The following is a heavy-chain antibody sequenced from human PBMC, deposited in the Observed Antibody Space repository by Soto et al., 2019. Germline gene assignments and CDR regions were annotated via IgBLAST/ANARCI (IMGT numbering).Heavy chain of an antibody. Sequence: SVKVSCKASGFTFTSSAVQWVRQARGQRLEWIGWIVVGSGNTNYAQKFQERVTITRDMSTSTAYMELSSLRSEDTAVYYCAAASSTYYYGMDVWGQGTTVTVSS. CDR3: AAASSTYYYGMDV. V-gene: IGHV1-58*01. CDR1: GFTFTSSA. D-gene: IGHD6-6*01. CDR2: IVVGSGNT. J-gene: IGHJ6*02.